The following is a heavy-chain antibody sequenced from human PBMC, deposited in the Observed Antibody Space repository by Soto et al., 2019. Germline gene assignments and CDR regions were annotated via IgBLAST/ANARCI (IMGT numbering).Heavy chain of an antibody. CDR1: GYTFTGYY. J-gene: IGHJ4*02. CDR3: ARARVETIDY. CDR2: INPNSGGT. Sequence: ASVKVSCKASGYTFTGYYMHWVRQAPGQGLEWMGWINPNSGGTNYAQKFQGWVTTTRDTSISTAYMELRSLRSDDTAVYYCARARVETIDYWGQGTLVTVSS. V-gene: IGHV1-2*04.